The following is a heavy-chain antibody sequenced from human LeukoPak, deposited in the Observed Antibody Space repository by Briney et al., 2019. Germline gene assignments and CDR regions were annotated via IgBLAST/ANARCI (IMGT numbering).Heavy chain of an antibody. CDR3: AREGVYGSGSYLYSDY. J-gene: IGHJ4*02. Sequence: SETLSLTCTVSGGSISSSSYYWGWIRQPPGTGLEWIGSIYYSGSTYYNPSLKSRVTISVDTSKSQFSLKLSSVTAADTAVYYCAREGVYGSGSYLYSDYWGQGTLVTVSS. CDR2: IYYSGST. D-gene: IGHD3-10*01. CDR1: GGSISSSSYY. V-gene: IGHV4-39*07.